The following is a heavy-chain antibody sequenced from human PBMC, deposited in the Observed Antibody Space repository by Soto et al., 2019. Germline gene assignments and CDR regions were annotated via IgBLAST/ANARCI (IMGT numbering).Heavy chain of an antibody. CDR1: GYTFTSYY. D-gene: IGHD1-26*01. V-gene: IGHV1-46*03. CDR2: INPSGGST. J-gene: IGHJ3*02. Sequence: ASVKVSCKASGYTFTSYYMHWVRQAPGQGLEWMGIINPSGGSTSYAQKFQGRVTMTRDTSTSTVYMELSSLRSEDTAVYYCARFRVWEPPGGHDAFDIWGQGTMVTVSS. CDR3: ARFRVWEPPGGHDAFDI.